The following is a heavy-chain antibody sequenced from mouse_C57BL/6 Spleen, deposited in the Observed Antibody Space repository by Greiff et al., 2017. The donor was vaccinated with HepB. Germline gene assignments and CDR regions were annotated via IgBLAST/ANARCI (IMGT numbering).Heavy chain of an antibody. V-gene: IGHV14-2*01. CDR3: DYGSSYGYIDV. Sequence: VQLQQSGAELVKPGASVKLSCTASGFNFKDYYMHWVKQGTEQGLEWIGRIDPEDGETKYAPKFQGRATITADTSTNTAYLQLSSLTCEDTAVYFSDYGSSYGYIDVWGTGTTVTVSS. D-gene: IGHD1-1*01. J-gene: IGHJ1*03. CDR1: GFNFKDYY. CDR2: IDPEDGET.